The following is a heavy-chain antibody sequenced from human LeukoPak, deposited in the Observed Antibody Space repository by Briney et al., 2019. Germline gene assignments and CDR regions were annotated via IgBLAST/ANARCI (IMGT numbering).Heavy chain of an antibody. CDR2: INENGNDI. J-gene: IGHJ4*02. CDR3: ARHGYHCFDQ. CDR1: GFTFRNYW. Sequence: GESLRLSCEASGFTFRNYWMTWVRQALENGLEWLANINENGNDIFYVDSVEGRFTVSRDNARNSLYLQMNSLRAEDTAVYYCARHGYHCFDQWGQGTLVTVS. D-gene: IGHD2-2*03. V-gene: IGHV3-7*03.